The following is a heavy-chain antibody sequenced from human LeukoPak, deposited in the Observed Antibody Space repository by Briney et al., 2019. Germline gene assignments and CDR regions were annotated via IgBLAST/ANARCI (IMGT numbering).Heavy chain of an antibody. CDR2: IKGDDSER. D-gene: IGHD3-10*01. CDR1: GFTPSSYW. Sequence: GGSLRLSCAASGFTPSSYWMTWVRQAPGKGLEWVANIKGDDSERNYLDSVKGRFSIFRDNAKNSLSLQMNSLRAEDTAVHYCVRSSFAGYDYWGQGALVTVSS. CDR3: VRSSFAGYDY. V-gene: IGHV3-7*01. J-gene: IGHJ4*02.